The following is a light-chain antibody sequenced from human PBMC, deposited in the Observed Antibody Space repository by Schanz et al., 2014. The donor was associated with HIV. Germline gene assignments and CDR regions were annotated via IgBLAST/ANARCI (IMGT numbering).Light chain of an antibody. CDR3: AAWDDSLNGRV. J-gene: IGLJ3*02. Sequence: QLVLTQPPSVSGAPGQRVTISCTGSRSNIGAGYDVHWYQHLPGTAPKLLIYGNTNRPSGVPDRFSGSKSGTAASLAISGLRSADEADYYCAAWDDSLNGRVFGGGTKLTVL. V-gene: IGLV1-40*01. CDR1: RSNIGAGYD. CDR2: GNT.